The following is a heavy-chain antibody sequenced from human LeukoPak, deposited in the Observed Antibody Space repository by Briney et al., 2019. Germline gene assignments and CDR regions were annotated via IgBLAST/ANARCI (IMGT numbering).Heavy chain of an antibody. V-gene: IGHV3-15*01. J-gene: IGHJ4*02. CDR3: TTEQWLVVETGDY. Sequence: GGSLRLSCAASGFTFSNAWMSWVRQAPGKGLEWVGRIKSKTDDGTTDYAAPVKGRFTISRDDSKNTLYLQMNSLKTEDTAVYYCTTEQWLVVETGDYWGQGTLVTVSS. CDR1: GFTFSNAW. CDR2: IKSKTDDGTT. D-gene: IGHD6-19*01.